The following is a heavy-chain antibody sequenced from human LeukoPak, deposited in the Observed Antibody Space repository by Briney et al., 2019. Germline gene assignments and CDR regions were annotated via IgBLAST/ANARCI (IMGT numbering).Heavy chain of an antibody. CDR3: ARRSTVAGRGRFDP. V-gene: IGHV4-39*01. Sequence: SETLSLTCTVSGGSIRSASYYWGWIRQPPGKGLEWLGSVHYSGSTYDNPSLKSRVTISVDTSKNQFSLKLISVTAADTAVYYCARRSTVAGRGRFDPWGQGTLVTVSS. CDR1: GGSIRSASYY. D-gene: IGHD6-19*01. J-gene: IGHJ5*02. CDR2: VHYSGST.